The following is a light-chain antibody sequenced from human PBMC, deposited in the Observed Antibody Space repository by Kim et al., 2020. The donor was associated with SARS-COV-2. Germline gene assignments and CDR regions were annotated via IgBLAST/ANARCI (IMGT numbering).Light chain of an antibody. V-gene: IGKV1-17*01. J-gene: IGKJ5*01. CDR1: QDIGND. Sequence: ASVGERATITGRASQDIGNDLGWYQQNPGRAPKRLIYGASNLQSGVPSRFSGSGSETEFTLTINSLQPEDFATDFCLQHRTYPITFGQGTRLEIK. CDR3: LQHRTYPIT. CDR2: GAS.